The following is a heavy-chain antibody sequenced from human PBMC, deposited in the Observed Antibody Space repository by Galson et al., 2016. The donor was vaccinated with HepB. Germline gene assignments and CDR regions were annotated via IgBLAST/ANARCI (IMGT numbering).Heavy chain of an antibody. CDR3: AGDILREVGVH. Sequence: SLRLSCAASGFTFSSYWMMWVRQAPGKGLEWVASINQDGSEEFFVDSVRGRFTISRENAKNSLYLQMSSLRVEDTALYYCAGDILREVGVHWGQGTLVTVSS. D-gene: IGHD1-26*01. CDR2: INQDGSEE. V-gene: IGHV3-7*04. CDR1: GFTFSSYW. J-gene: IGHJ4*02.